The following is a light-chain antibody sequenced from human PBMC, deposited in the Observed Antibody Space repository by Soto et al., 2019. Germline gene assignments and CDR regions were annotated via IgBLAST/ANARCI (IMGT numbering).Light chain of an antibody. CDR3: QQYNKWPLT. Sequence: EIVLTQSPATLSVSQGEGATLSCRASESVSNNLAWYQQKPGQAPRLLIFGASARATGIPARFSGSGSGTEFTLTISSLQSEDFAVYYCQQYNKWPLTFGGGTKVEIK. CDR2: GAS. CDR1: ESVSNN. J-gene: IGKJ4*01. V-gene: IGKV3-15*01.